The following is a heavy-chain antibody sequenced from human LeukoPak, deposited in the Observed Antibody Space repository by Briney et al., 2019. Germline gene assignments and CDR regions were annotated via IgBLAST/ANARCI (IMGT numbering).Heavy chain of an antibody. CDR1: GYTFTGYY. Sequence: GASVKVSCKASGYTFTGYYMHWVRQAPGQGLEWMGRINPNSGGTNYAQKFQGRVTMTRDTSISTAYMELSRLRSDDTAVYYCARDGGLYCSGGSCYAKNNWFDPWGQGTLVTVSS. V-gene: IGHV1-2*06. CDR3: ARDGGLYCSGGSCYAKNNWFDP. CDR2: INPNSGGT. J-gene: IGHJ5*02. D-gene: IGHD2-15*01.